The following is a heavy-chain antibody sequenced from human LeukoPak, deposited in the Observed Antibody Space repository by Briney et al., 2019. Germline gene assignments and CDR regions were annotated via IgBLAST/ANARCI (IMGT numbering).Heavy chain of an antibody. J-gene: IGHJ4*02. V-gene: IGHV3-9*03. CDR2: ISWNSVNI. CDR1: GFTLDDYA. D-gene: IGHD3-22*01. CDR3: AKGTMIVVAVGDYFDY. Sequence: GRSLRLSCAASGFTLDDYAMHWGRQAPGKGLEGVSGISWNSVNIGYADSVKGRFTISRDNAKNSLSLQVNSLRAEAMALDYFAKGTMIVVAVGDYFDYWGQGTLVTVSS.